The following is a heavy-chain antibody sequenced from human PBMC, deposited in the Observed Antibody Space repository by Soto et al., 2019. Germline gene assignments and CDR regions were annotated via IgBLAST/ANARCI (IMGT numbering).Heavy chain of an antibody. V-gene: IGHV3-13*01. Sequence: EVQLVESGGGLVQPGGSLRLSCAASGFTVSRYDMHWVRQATGKGLEWVSVIGSAGDTYYPGSVKGRFTISRENAQNSLYLQMTSLRAEDTAVYYCAKADDGGTHFENWAQGTLVTVSS. J-gene: IGHJ4*02. CDR1: GFTVSRYD. CDR3: AKADDGGTHFEN. CDR2: IGSAGDT. D-gene: IGHD4-17*01.